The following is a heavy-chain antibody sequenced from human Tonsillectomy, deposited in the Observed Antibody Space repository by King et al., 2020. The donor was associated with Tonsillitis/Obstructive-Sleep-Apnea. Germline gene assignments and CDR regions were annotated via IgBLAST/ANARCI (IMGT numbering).Heavy chain of an antibody. V-gene: IGHV3-23*04. J-gene: IGHJ4*02. CDR2: ISDSGGST. D-gene: IGHD6-13*01. CDR3: AKDCGGYSCSSWSDY. Sequence: DVQLVESGGGLVQPGGSLRPSCAASGFTFSSYAMSWVRQTPGRGLEWVSTISDSGGSTYYADSVKGRFTISRDNSKDTLYLQMNSLRAEDTAVYYCAKDCGGYSCSSWSDYWGQGTLVSVSS. CDR1: GFTFSSYA.